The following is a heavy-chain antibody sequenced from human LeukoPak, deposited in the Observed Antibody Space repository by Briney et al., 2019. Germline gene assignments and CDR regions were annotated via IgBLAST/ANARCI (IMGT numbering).Heavy chain of an antibody. CDR3: ARDQDGYNDY. J-gene: IGHJ4*02. CDR1: GFTFSSYA. Sequence: GGSLRLSCVASGFTFSSYAMHWVRQAPGKGLEWVAVISYDGSNKYYADSVKGRFTISRDNSKNTLYLQMNSLRAEDTAVYYCARDQDGYNDYWGQGTLVTVSS. V-gene: IGHV3-30*04. CDR2: ISYDGSNK. D-gene: IGHD5-24*01.